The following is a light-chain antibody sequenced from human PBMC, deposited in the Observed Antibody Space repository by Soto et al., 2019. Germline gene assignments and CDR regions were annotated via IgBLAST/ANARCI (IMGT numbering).Light chain of an antibody. CDR1: QSISNY. J-gene: IGKJ3*01. V-gene: IGKV3-11*01. CDR2: DAS. CDR3: QHGGA. Sequence: EVLLTQSPATLSLSPGERATLSCRAGQSISNYLAWYQQKPGQAPRLHIYDASNRATDIPARFSGSGSGTDFTLTISSLEPDDFAVYYCQHGGAFGPGTKVEIK.